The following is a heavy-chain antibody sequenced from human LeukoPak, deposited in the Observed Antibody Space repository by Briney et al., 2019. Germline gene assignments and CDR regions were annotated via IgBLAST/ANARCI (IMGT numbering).Heavy chain of an antibody. V-gene: IGHV3-11*03. CDR2: ISSSSSYT. D-gene: IGHD3-22*01. CDR3: ASTYYYDSSGYYPSWFDP. J-gene: IGHJ5*02. Sequence: PGGSLRLSCAASGFPFSDYYMSWIRQAPGKGLEWVSYISSSSSYTNYADSVKGRFTISRDNAKNSLYLQMNSLRAEDTAVYYCASTYYYDSSGYYPSWFDPWGQGTLVTVSS. CDR1: GFPFSDYY.